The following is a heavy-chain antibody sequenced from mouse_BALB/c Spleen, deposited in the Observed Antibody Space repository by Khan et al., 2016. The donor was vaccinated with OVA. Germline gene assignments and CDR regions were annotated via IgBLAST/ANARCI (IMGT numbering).Heavy chain of an antibody. J-gene: IGHJ3*01. Sequence: EVELVESGGDLVKPGGSLKLSCAASGFTFSSYSMSWVRQTPDKRLEWVATLSSGADYTYYPDSVKGRFTISRDNAKNTLYLQMSSLKSEDTAMYYCASHLTGSFAYWGQGTLVTVSA. V-gene: IGHV5-6*01. CDR3: ASHLTGSFAY. CDR2: LSSGADYT. D-gene: IGHD4-1*01. CDR1: GFTFSSYS.